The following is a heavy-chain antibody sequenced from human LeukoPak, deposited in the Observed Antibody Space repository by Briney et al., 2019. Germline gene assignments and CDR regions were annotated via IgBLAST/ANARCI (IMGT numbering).Heavy chain of an antibody. CDR1: GITLSNYG. Sequence: PGGSLRLSCAVSGITLSNYGMSWARQAPGKGLEWVADISDSGGGTHYADSVKGRFTISRDNSRNTLFLQMNSLRAEDTAVYFCAKRGVVIRVFLVGFHKEANYFDSWGQGALVTVSS. CDR2: ISDSGGGT. J-gene: IGHJ4*02. D-gene: IGHD3-10*01. V-gene: IGHV3-23*01. CDR3: AKRGVVIRVFLVGFHKEANYFDS.